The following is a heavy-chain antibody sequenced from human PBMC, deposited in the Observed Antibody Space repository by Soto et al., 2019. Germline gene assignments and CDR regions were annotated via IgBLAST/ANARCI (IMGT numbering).Heavy chain of an antibody. Sequence: EVQLVESGGGLVQPGGSLRLSCAASGFTFSDYYMHWVRQAPGKGLEWVGRTRNKANSYTTEYAASVKGRITISRDDSTDSPYLQMNSLGTEDMAVYYCARELDTAFDYWGQGTLVTVSS. CDR3: ARELDTAFDY. D-gene: IGHD5-18*01. V-gene: IGHV3-72*01. CDR2: TRNKANSYTT. CDR1: GFTFSDYY. J-gene: IGHJ4*02.